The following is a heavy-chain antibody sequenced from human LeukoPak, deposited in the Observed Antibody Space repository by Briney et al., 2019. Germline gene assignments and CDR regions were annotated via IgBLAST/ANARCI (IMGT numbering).Heavy chain of an antibody. V-gene: IGHV3-20*04. Sequence: GGSLRLSCAASGFTFDDYGMSWVRQAPGKGLEWVSGINWNGGSTGYADSVKGRFTISRDNAKNSLYLQMNSLRAEDTAVYYCARAMGRYPVYYFDYWGQGTLVTVSS. CDR1: GFTFDDYG. D-gene: IGHD2-15*01. CDR3: ARAMGRYPVYYFDY. CDR2: INWNGGST. J-gene: IGHJ4*02.